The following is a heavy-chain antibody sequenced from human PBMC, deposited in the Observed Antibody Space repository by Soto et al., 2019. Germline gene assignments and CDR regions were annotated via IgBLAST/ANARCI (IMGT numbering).Heavy chain of an antibody. CDR3: ATAYGSGSYYNGPIGY. D-gene: IGHD3-10*01. J-gene: IGHJ4*02. Sequence: SYWIGWVRQMPGKGLEWMGIIYPGDSDTRYSPSFQGQVTISADKSISTAYLQWSSLKASDTAMYYCATAYGSGSYYNGPIGYWGQGTLVTVSS. CDR1: SYW. V-gene: IGHV5-51*01. CDR2: IYPGDSDT.